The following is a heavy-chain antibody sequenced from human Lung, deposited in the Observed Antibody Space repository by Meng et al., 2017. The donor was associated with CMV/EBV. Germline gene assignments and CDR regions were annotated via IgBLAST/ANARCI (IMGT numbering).Heavy chain of an antibody. J-gene: IGHJ6*02. Sequence: SETLSLXCTVSGGSISSYYWSWIRQPPGKGLEWIGYIYYSGSTNYNPSLKSRVTISVDTSKNQFSLKLSSVIAADTAVYYCARDLGYCSSTSCYYYYGMDVWGQGTXVTVSS. CDR2: IYYSGST. V-gene: IGHV4-59*01. D-gene: IGHD2-2*01. CDR3: ARDLGYCSSTSCYYYYGMDV. CDR1: GGSISSYY.